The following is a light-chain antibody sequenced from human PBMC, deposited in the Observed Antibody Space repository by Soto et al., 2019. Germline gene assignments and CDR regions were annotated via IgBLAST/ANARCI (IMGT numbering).Light chain of an antibody. CDR3: SSYAGSNKV. CDR1: SSDVGGYNY. V-gene: IGLV2-8*01. CDR2: EVS. J-gene: IGLJ3*02. Sequence: QSALTQPPSASGSPGQSVTISCTGTSSDVGGYNYVSWYQQHPGKAPKLMIYEVSKRPSGVPDRFSGSKSGNTASLTVSGIQAEDEADFYCSSYAGSNKVFGGGTTLTVL.